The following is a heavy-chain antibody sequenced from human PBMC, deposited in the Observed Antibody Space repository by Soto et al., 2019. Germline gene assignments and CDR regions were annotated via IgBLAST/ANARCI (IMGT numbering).Heavy chain of an antibody. J-gene: IGHJ6*03. CDR3: ARGSIAAGYYYYYYMDV. Sequence: PSETLSLTCAVYGGSFSGYYWSWIRQPPGKGLEWIGEINHSGSTNYNPSLKSRVTISVDTSKNQFSLKLSSVTAADTAVYYCARGSIAAGYYYYYYMDVWGKGTTVTV. CDR1: GGSFSGYY. D-gene: IGHD6-13*01. CDR2: INHSGST. V-gene: IGHV4-34*01.